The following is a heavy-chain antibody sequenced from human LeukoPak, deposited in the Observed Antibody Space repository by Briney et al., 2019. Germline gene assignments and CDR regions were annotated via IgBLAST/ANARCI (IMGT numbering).Heavy chain of an antibody. CDR3: AREDSGSSFFDY. Sequence: GSLRLSCAASGFTFSSYSMNWVRQAPGKGLEWIGYIYYSGSTNYNPSLKSRVTISVDTSKNQFSLKLSSVTAADTAVYYCAREDSGSSFFDYWGQGTLVTVSS. CDR1: GFTFSSYS. V-gene: IGHV4-59*01. J-gene: IGHJ4*02. D-gene: IGHD1-26*01. CDR2: IYYSGST.